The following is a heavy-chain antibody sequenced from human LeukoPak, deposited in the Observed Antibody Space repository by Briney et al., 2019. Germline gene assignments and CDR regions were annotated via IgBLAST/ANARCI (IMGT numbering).Heavy chain of an antibody. V-gene: IGHV3-43*02. CDR3: AKGVSPDRPYYYYYYYMDV. D-gene: IGHD4-23*01. CDR1: GFTFDDYA. CDR2: ISGDGGST. Sequence: GGSLRLSCAASGFTFDDYAMHWVRQAPGKGLEWVSLISGDGGSTYYADSVKGRFTISRDNSKNSLYLQMNSLRTEDTALYYCAKGVSPDRPYYYYYYYMDVRGKGTTVTVSS. J-gene: IGHJ6*03.